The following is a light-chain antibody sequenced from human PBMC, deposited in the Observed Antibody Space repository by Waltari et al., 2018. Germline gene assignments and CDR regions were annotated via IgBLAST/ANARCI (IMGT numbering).Light chain of an antibody. Sequence: QSAPTQPASVSVSPGPSITISCTGTRRDVGSYRYVSWYRLYPGKAPELLIYEVTHRPSGVSDRFSGSRSGSTASLTISGLQTEDEADYFCSSYTTTTTLVFGTGTKVIVL. CDR1: RRDVGSYRY. J-gene: IGLJ1*01. CDR3: SSYTTTTTLV. V-gene: IGLV2-14*01. CDR2: EVT.